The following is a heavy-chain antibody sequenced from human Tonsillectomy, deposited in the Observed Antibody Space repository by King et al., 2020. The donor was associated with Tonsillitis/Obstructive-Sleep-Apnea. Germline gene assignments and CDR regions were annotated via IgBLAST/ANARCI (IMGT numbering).Heavy chain of an antibody. V-gene: IGHV4-34*01. Sequence: VQLQQWGAGLLKPSETLSLTCAVYGGSFSGYYWSWIRQPPGKGLEWIGEINHSGSTNYNPSLKGRVTISVDTSKNQFSLKLSSVTAADTAVYYCARRYCSTFSCHHLYRDVWGKGTTVTVSS. J-gene: IGHJ6*03. CDR2: INHSGST. CDR1: GGSFSGYY. CDR3: ARRYCSTFSCHHLYRDV. D-gene: IGHD2-2*01.